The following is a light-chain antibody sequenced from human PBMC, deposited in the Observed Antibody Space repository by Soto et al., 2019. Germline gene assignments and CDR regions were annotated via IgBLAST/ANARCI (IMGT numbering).Light chain of an antibody. CDR1: SSDVGGYNY. Sequence: QSALTQPASVSGSPGQSITISCTGTSSDVGGYNYVSWYQQHPGKAPKLMIYDVSNRPSGVSNRFSGSKSGNTASLIISGLQAEDEADYYCSSYTSSSNDVVFGGGTKLTVL. J-gene: IGLJ2*01. V-gene: IGLV2-14*01. CDR2: DVS. CDR3: SSYTSSSNDVV.